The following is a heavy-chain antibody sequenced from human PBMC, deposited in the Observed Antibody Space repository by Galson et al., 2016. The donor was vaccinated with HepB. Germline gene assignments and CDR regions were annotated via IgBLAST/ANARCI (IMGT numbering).Heavy chain of an antibody. CDR2: INSDGSST. D-gene: IGHD5-12*01. CDR3: GRGYARGIDY. V-gene: IGHV3-74*01. Sequence: SLRLSCAASGFTFSIYWMHWVRQAPGKGLVWVSRINSDGSSTNYADSVKGRFTISRDNAKKTLYLQMNSLRAEDTAVYYCGRGYARGIDYWGQGILVTVSA. CDR1: GFTFSIYW. J-gene: IGHJ4*02.